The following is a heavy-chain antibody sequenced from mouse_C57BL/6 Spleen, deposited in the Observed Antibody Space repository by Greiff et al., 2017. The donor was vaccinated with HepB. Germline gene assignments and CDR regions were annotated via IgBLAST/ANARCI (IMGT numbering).Heavy chain of an antibody. Sequence: QVQLKESGPELVKPGASVKISCKASGYAFSSSWMNWVKQRPGKGLEWIGRIYPGDGDTNYNGKFKGKATLTADKSSSTAYMQLSSLTSEDSAVYFCAREENYSNVDYWGQGTTLTVSS. D-gene: IGHD2-5*01. CDR2: IYPGDGDT. V-gene: IGHV1-82*01. CDR3: AREENYSNVDY. CDR1: GYAFSSSW. J-gene: IGHJ2*01.